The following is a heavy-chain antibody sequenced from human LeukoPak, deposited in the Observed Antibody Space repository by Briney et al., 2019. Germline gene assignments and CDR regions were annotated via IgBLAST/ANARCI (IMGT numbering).Heavy chain of an antibody. CDR1: GFTFTTYG. V-gene: IGHV3-23*01. Sequence: GSLRLSCAASGFTFTTYGMNWVRQAPGKGLEWVSSISGSGSHTYYADSVKGRFTISRDNSKNTLYLQMNSLRAEDTAVYYCAKNPPVLRFLEWLLIDVWGKGTTVTVSS. CDR2: ISGSGSHT. D-gene: IGHD3-3*01. J-gene: IGHJ6*04. CDR3: AKNPPVLRFLEWLLIDV.